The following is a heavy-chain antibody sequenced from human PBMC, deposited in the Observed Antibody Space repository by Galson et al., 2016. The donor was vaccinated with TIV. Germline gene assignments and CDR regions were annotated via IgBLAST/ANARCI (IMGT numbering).Heavy chain of an antibody. CDR1: GFSFSRNA. Sequence: LRLSCAASGFSFSRNAMHWARQAPGRGLEWVAVISYDGTNRYYADSVKGRLTISRDNSRNKLYLQMNSVTTEDTALYYCATSTVGENIYYYGMDVWGQGTPVTVSS. V-gene: IGHV3-30-3*01. D-gene: IGHD1-26*01. CDR2: ISYDGTNR. J-gene: IGHJ6*02. CDR3: ATSTVGENIYYYGMDV.